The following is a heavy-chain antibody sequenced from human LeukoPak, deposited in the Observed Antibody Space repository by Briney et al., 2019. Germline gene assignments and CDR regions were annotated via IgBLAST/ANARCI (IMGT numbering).Heavy chain of an antibody. CDR3: ATRVRFLEWFPCFDY. Sequence: GSSVKVSCKASGGTFSSYTISWVRQAPGQGLEWMGRIIPILGIANYAQKFQGRVTITADKSTSTAYMELSSLRSEDTAVYYCATRVRFLEWFPCFDYWGQGTLVTVSS. D-gene: IGHD3-3*01. CDR2: IIPILGIA. V-gene: IGHV1-69*02. J-gene: IGHJ4*02. CDR1: GGTFSSYT.